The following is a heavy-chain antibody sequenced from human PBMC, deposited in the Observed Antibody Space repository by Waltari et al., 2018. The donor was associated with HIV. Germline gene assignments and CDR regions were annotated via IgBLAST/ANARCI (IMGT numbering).Heavy chain of an antibody. D-gene: IGHD3-10*01. CDR2: ISWNSDST. CDR1: GFTFDDYA. V-gene: IGHV3-9*01. J-gene: IGHJ4*02. Sequence: EVQLVESGGGLVQPGRSQRLSCAASGFTFDDYAMHWVRQVSGKGLEGVSGISWNSDSTGYADPVKGRFTISRDNAKTSLYLQMNSLRTEDTALYYCTKAESFFHPPDYWGQGTLVTVSS. CDR3: TKAESFFHPPDY.